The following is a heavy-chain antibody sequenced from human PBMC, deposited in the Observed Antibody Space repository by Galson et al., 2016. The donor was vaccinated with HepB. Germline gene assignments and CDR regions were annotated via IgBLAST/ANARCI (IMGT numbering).Heavy chain of an antibody. D-gene: IGHD6-19*01. CDR1: DFTSSNYI. CDR2: ISYDNRNK. Sequence: LRLSCAASDFTSSNYIVHWVRQAPGKGLEWVAVISYDNRNKYYADSVRGRFTISRDISENTLYLQMDSLRPDDTAIYFCARELSAGWFKFDYWGQGTLVTVSS. J-gene: IGHJ4*02. V-gene: IGHV3-30*04. CDR3: ARELSAGWFKFDY.